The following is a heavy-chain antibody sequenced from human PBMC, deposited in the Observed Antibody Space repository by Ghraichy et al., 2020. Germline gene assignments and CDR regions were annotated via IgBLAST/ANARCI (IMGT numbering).Heavy chain of an antibody. D-gene: IGHD6-13*01. Sequence: GGSLRLSCAASGFTFSDYYMSWMRQAPGKGLEWVSYISTDSNHINYADSVKGRFTTSRDNANKSLYLQMNSLRVEDTAVYYCARVGSTAAAGTSDYWGQGTLVSVSS. CDR1: GFTFSDYY. CDR2: ISTDSNHI. J-gene: IGHJ4*02. CDR3: ARVGSTAAAGTSDY. V-gene: IGHV3-11*06.